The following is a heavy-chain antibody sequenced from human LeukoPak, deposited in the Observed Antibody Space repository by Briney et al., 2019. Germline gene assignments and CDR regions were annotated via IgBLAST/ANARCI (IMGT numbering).Heavy chain of an antibody. CDR3: ARVTYNHPQLWFGELHYYYYYMDV. CDR2: INTNTGSP. J-gene: IGHJ6*03. D-gene: IGHD3-10*01. CDR1: GYTFTSYA. V-gene: IGHV7-4-1*02. Sequence: ASVKVSCKASGYTFTSYAMNWVRQAPGQGLEWMGWINTNTGSPTYAQGFTGRFVFSLDTSVSTAYLQISSLKAEDTAVYYCARVTYNHPQLWFGELHYYYYYMDVWGKGTTVTVSS.